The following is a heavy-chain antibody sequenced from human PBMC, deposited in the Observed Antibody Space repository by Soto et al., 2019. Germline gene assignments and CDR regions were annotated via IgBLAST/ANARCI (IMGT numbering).Heavy chain of an antibody. CDR3: ARDRITIFGVADDAFDI. J-gene: IGHJ3*02. Sequence: ASVKVSCKASGYTFTSYAMHWVRQAPGQRLEWMGWINAGNGNTKYSQKFQGRVTITRDTSASTAYMELSSLRSEDTAVYYCARDRITIFGVADDAFDIWGQGTMVTVSS. V-gene: IGHV1-3*01. D-gene: IGHD3-3*01. CDR2: INAGNGNT. CDR1: GYTFTSYA.